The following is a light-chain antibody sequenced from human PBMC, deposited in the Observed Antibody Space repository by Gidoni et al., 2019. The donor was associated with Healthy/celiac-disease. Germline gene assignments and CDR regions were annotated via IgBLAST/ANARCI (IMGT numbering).Light chain of an antibody. CDR2: RNS. Sequence: QSVLTQPPSASGPPGQRVTISCSGSSSNIGSNYVYWYQQLPGTAPKLLIYRNSQRPSGVPDRFSGSKSGTSASLAISGLRSEDEADYYCAAWDDSLSGYVFGTGTKVTVL. J-gene: IGLJ1*01. CDR1: SSNIGSNY. V-gene: IGLV1-47*01. CDR3: AAWDDSLSGYV.